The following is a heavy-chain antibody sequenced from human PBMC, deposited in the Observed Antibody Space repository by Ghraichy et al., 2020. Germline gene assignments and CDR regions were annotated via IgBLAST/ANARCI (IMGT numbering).Heavy chain of an antibody. Sequence: GESLNISCAASGFTFTNSAMSWVRQAPGKGLVWVSSISYSGAITYYAESVKGRFSISRDNSKNTLSLQMINLRAEDTAVYYCAKDRDGFPAHYSYGMDVWGHGTTVIVSS. J-gene: IGHJ6*02. CDR3: AKDRDGFPAHYSYGMDV. V-gene: IGHV3-23*01. CDR2: ISYSGAIT. CDR1: GFTFTNSA. D-gene: IGHD5-24*01.